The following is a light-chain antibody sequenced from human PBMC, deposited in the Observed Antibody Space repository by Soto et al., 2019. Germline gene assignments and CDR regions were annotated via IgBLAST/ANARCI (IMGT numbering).Light chain of an antibody. J-gene: IGKJ1*01. Sequence: EIVLTQSPDTLSLSPGERATLSCRASQSISSNCLVWYQVKSGRSPRVVIHSASIRATDIPDRFSGGGSGTDFSLTISRLQREDFATYYCQQYNAFSTFGQGTKVEIK. CDR2: SAS. CDR3: QQYNAFST. V-gene: IGKV3-20*01. CDR1: QSISSNC.